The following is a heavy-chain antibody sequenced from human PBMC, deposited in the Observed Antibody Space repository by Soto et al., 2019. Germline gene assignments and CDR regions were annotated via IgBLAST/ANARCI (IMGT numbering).Heavy chain of an antibody. CDR3: ARHIVATDEYYYYGMDV. V-gene: IGHV1-69*01. D-gene: IGHD5-12*01. J-gene: IGHJ6*02. Sequence: QVQLVQSGAEVKKPGSSVKVSCKASGGTFSSYAISWVRQAPGQGLEWMGGIIPIFGTANYAQKFQGRVTITADESTSTAYLELSSLRSEDTAVYYCARHIVATDEYYYYGMDVWGQGTTVTVSS. CDR1: GGTFSSYA. CDR2: IIPIFGTA.